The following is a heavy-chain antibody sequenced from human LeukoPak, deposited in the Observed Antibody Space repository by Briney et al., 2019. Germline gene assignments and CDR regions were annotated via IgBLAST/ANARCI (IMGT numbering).Heavy chain of an antibody. J-gene: IGHJ4*02. CDR1: GFTFDDYA. V-gene: IGHV3-9*03. CDR2: ISWNSGSI. CDR3: AKGAYYDFWSGYFHFDY. D-gene: IGHD3-3*01. Sequence: PGGSLRLSCAASGFTFDDYAMHWVRQAPGKGLEWVSGISWNSGSIGYADSVKGRFTISRDNAKNSLYLQMNSLRAEDMALYYCAKGAYYDFWSGYFHFDYWGQGTLVTVSS.